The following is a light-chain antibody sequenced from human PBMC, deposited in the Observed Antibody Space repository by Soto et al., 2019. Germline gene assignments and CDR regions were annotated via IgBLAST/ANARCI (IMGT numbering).Light chain of an antibody. CDR3: QQNAITPPWT. CDR2: AAS. J-gene: IGKJ1*01. Sequence: DIQMTQSPSSLSGSVGDRVTITCRASQTISSWLAWYQQKPGKAPKLLIFAASSLHSGVPSRFSGAGSGTHFTLTISSLQPGDFATYYCQQNAITPPWTFGQGTKVDIK. CDR1: QTISSW. V-gene: IGKV1-39*01.